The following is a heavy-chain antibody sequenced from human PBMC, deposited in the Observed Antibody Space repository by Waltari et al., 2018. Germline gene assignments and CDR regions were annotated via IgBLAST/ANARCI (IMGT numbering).Heavy chain of an antibody. D-gene: IGHD6-19*01. Sequence: EVQLVESGGGLIQPGGSLRLSCAASGFTVSSNYMSWVRRAPGKGLEWVSVIYSGGSTYYADSVKSRFTITRDNSKNTLYLQMNSLRAEDTAVYYWARPASGANAFDIWGQGTKVTVSS. J-gene: IGHJ3*02. CDR2: IYSGGST. V-gene: IGHV3-53*01. CDR3: ARPASGANAFDI. CDR1: GFTVSSNY.